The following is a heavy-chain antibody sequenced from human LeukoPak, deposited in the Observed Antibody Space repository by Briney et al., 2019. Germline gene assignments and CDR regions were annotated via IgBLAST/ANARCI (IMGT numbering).Heavy chain of an antibody. CDR3: ARDLGHTSGLDY. D-gene: IGHD3-10*01. Sequence: PGGSLILSCAASGFTFSSYGMHWVRQAPGKGLEWVAVIWYDGSNKYYADSVKGRFTISRDNSKNTLYLQMNSLRAEDTAVYYCARDLGHTSGLDYWGQGTLVTVSS. CDR2: IWYDGSNK. V-gene: IGHV3-33*01. J-gene: IGHJ4*02. CDR1: GFTFSSYG.